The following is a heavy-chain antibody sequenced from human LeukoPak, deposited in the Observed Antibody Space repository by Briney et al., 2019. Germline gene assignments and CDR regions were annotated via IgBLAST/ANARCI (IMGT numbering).Heavy chain of an antibody. J-gene: IGHJ4*02. CDR3: AGHHPRNTVDF. Sequence: SETLSLTCTVSSGSISSYYWSWIRQPPGKGLEWIAYISDIGSINYNPSLKSRVTISLDTSKNQFSLKLSSVTAADTAVYYCAGHHPRNTVDFWGQGTLVTVSS. CDR1: SGSISSYY. CDR2: ISDIGSI. D-gene: IGHD2/OR15-2a*01. V-gene: IGHV4-59*08.